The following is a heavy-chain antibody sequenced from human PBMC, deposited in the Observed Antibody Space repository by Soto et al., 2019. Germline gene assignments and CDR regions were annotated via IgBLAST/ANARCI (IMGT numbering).Heavy chain of an antibody. V-gene: IGHV1-18*01. D-gene: IGHD3-16*01. Sequence: QVQLVQSGAEVRKPGASVKVSCKASGYTFTTYGISWVRQAPGQGLEWMGWISGYDGHTKYAQKFQGRIIMTTDTSTSTVYMDLRILRSDDTAVYYCAREGEMPYYYYGFDVWGQGTTVTVSS. CDR3: AREGEMPYYYYGFDV. CDR2: ISGYDGHT. J-gene: IGHJ6*02. CDR1: GYTFTTYG.